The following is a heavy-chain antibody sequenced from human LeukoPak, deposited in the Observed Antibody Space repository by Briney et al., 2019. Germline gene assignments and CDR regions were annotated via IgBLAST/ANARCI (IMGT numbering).Heavy chain of an antibody. J-gene: IGHJ4*02. CDR3: ATTGGVRGVIGTPDY. Sequence: PSETLSLNCTVSGGSISSYYWSWIRQSPGKGLEWIGHIYYSGSTNYNPSLKSRVTISVDTSKNQFSLKLSSVTAADTAVYYCATTGGVRGVIGTPDYWGQGTLVTVSS. CDR1: GGSISSYY. V-gene: IGHV4-59*08. D-gene: IGHD3-10*01. CDR2: IYYSGST.